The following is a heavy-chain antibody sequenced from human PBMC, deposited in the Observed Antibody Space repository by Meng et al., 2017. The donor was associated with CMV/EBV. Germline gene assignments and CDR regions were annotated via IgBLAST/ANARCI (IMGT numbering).Heavy chain of an antibody. CDR2: IYYSGST. D-gene: IGHD2-2*01. J-gene: IGHJ6*02. V-gene: IGHV4-30-4*08. CDR3: ARESLGYCSSTSFYGYYYYYGMDV. Sequence: LSCTVSGGSISSGDYYWSWIRQPPGKGLEWIGYIYYSGSTYYNPSLKSRVTISADTSKNQFSLKLSSVTAADTAVYYCARESLGYCSSTSFYGYYYYYGMDVWGQGTTVTVSS. CDR1: GGSISSGDYY.